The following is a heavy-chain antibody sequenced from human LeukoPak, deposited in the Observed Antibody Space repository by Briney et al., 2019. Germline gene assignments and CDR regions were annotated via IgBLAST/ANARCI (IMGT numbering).Heavy chain of an antibody. Sequence: GSLRLSCAASGFTVSSNYMSWVRQPPGKGLEWIGEINHSGSTNYNPSLKSRVTISVDTSKNQFSLKLSSVTAADTAVYYCARPYNEYYYYGMDVWGQGTTVTVSS. CDR2: INHSGST. CDR1: GFTVSSNY. CDR3: ARPYNEYYYYGMDV. D-gene: IGHD1-1*01. J-gene: IGHJ6*02. V-gene: IGHV4-34*01.